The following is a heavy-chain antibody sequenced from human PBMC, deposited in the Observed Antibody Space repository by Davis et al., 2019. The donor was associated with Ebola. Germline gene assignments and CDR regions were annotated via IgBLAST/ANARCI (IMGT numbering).Heavy chain of an antibody. D-gene: IGHD1-26*01. CDR2: IYHSGST. CDR1: GYSISSGYY. Sequence: PSETLSLTCTVSGYSISSGYYWGWIRQPPGKGLEWIGSIYHSGSTYYNPSLKSRVTISVDTSKNQFSLKLSSVTAADTAVYYCARDLGGSYRYFDYWGQGTLVTVSS. CDR3: ARDLGGSYRYFDY. V-gene: IGHV4-38-2*02. J-gene: IGHJ4*02.